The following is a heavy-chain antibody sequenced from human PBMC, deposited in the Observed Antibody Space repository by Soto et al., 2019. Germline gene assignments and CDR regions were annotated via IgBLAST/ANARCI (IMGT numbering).Heavy chain of an antibody. CDR1: GGTFSSYA. V-gene: IGHV1-69*13. CDR2: IIPIFGTA. D-gene: IGHD5-12*01. CDR3: AILPWGYSGYDFYDY. Sequence: VASVKVSCKASGGTFSSYAISWVRQAPGQGLEWMGGIIPIFGTANYAQKFQGRVTITADESTSTAYMELSSLRSEDTAVYYCAILPWGYSGYDFYDYWGQGTLVTVSS. J-gene: IGHJ4*02.